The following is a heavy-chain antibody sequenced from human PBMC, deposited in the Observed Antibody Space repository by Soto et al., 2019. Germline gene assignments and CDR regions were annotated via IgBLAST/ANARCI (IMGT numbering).Heavy chain of an antibody. CDR2: FDPEDGET. V-gene: IGHV1-24*01. CDR3: ATSYSSGFNWFDP. D-gene: IGHD6-19*01. CDR1: GYTLTELS. J-gene: IGHJ5*02. Sequence: ASVKVSCKVSGYTLTELSMHWVRQAPGKGLEWMGGFDPEDGETIYAQKFQGRVTVTEDTSTDTAYMELSSLRSEDTAVYYCATSYSSGFNWFDPWGQGTLVTVSS.